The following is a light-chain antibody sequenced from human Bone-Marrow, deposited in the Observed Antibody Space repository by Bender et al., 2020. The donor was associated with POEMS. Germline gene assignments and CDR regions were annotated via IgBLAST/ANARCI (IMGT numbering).Light chain of an antibody. CDR3: YSFSTIHTYV. CDR1: DSNFGGNN. J-gene: IGLJ1*01. CDR2: SNY. Sequence: QSVLTQPPSASGTPGQSVIISCSGTDSNFGGNNVNWYQHLPGTAPRLVVYSNYQRPSGIPDRFSGSKSGTSATLGITGLQTGDEADYYCYSFSTIHTYVFGTGTKVTVL. V-gene: IGLV1-44*01.